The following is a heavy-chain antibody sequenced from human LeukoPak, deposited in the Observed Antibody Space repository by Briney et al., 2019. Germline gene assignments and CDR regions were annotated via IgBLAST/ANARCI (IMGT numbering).Heavy chain of an antibody. CDR3: ARDQSSYRRYSSGWDWLNWFDP. V-gene: IGHV1-69*05. D-gene: IGHD6-19*01. Sequence: SVKVSCKASGGTFSSYATSWVRQAPGQGLEWMGGIIPIFGTANYAQKFQGRVTITTDESTSTAYMELSSLRSEDTAVYYCARDQSSYRRYSSGWDWLNWFDPWGQGTLVTVSS. CDR1: GGTFSSYA. CDR2: IIPIFGTA. J-gene: IGHJ5*02.